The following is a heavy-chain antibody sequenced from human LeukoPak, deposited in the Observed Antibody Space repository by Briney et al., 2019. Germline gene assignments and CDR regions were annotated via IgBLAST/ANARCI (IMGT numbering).Heavy chain of an antibody. Sequence: ASVKVSCKASGYTFTSYDINWVRQATGQGVEWMGWMYPNRGNTGYAQKFQGRVTMTRNTSISTAYMELSSLRSEDTAVYYCARVLIVVVPAARLPNPKTYYYYGMDVWGQGTTVTVSS. V-gene: IGHV1-8*01. CDR2: MYPNRGNT. CDR1: GYTFTSYD. J-gene: IGHJ6*02. D-gene: IGHD2-2*01. CDR3: ARVLIVVVPAARLPNPKTYYYYGMDV.